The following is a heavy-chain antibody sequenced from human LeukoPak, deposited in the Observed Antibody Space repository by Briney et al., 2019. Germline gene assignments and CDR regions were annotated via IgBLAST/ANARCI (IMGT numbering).Heavy chain of an antibody. CDR3: ARHSSTVEPYYFDY. J-gene: IGHJ4*02. V-gene: IGHV4-30-4*01. D-gene: IGHD1-14*01. CDR1: GGSISSGDCY. CDR2: IYYSGST. Sequence: PSQTLSLTCTVSGGSISSGDCYWSWIRQPPGKGLECIGSIYYSGSTYYNPSLKSRVTISVDTSKNQFSLKLTSVTAADTALYYCARHSSTVEPYYFDYWGQGSLVTVSS.